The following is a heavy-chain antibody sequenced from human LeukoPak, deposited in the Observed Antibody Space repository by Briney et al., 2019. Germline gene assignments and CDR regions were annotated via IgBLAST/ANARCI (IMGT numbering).Heavy chain of an antibody. CDR1: GGTFSSYA. Sequence: ASVKVSCKASGGTFSSYAISWVRQAPGQGLEWMGGIIPIFGTANYAQKFQGRVTITADESTSTAYMELSSLRSEDTAVYYCAREGCSSTSCYGGRFDPWGQGTLVTVSS. J-gene: IGHJ5*02. V-gene: IGHV1-69*13. CDR2: IIPIFGTA. D-gene: IGHD2-2*01. CDR3: AREGCSSTSCYGGRFDP.